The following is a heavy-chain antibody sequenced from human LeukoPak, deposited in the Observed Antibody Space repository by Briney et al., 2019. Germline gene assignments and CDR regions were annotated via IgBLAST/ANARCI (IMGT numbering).Heavy chain of an antibody. CDR2: INPSGGST. CDR3: ARDGGGSGSYPLYYFDY. V-gene: IGHV1-46*01. Sequence: GASVKVSCKASGYTFTSYGISWVRQAPGQGLEWMGIINPSGGSTSYAQKFQGRVTMTRDTSTSTVYMELSSMRSEDTAVYYCARDGGGSGSYPLYYFDYWGQGTLVTVSS. J-gene: IGHJ4*02. D-gene: IGHD1-26*01. CDR1: GYTFTSYG.